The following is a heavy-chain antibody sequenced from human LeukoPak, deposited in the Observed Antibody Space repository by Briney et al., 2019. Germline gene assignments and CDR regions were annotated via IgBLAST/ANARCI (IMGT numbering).Heavy chain of an antibody. CDR1: GGSINNYY. D-gene: IGHD2/OR15-2a*01. Sequence: SETLSLTCTVSGGSINNYYWSWVLQPPGAGLEWLAYIYYTGSTNYTPSLKTRLTISVDTSKNQFSLRLNSVTAADTAVYYCARFSQYYDSPTHYLDYWGQGILVTVSS. CDR2: IYYTGST. CDR3: ARFSQYYDSPTHYLDY. J-gene: IGHJ4*02. V-gene: IGHV4-59*08.